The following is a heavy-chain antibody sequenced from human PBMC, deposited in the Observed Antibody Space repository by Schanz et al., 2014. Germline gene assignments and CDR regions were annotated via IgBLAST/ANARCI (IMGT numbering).Heavy chain of an antibody. V-gene: IGHV3-23*04. CDR2: VSSRSDEI. CDR1: TFTFDHYA. CDR3: TADLWFGAVWGVW. J-gene: IGHJ4*02. Sequence: EVQLVESGGGLVQPGGSLRLSCAASTFTFDHYAMTWVRQAPGKGLEWVAAVSSRSDEIKYADSVRGRFTISRDNSKNTLYLQMNSLRAEDTPVYYCTADLWFGAVWGVWWGQGTLVTVSS. D-gene: IGHD3-10*01.